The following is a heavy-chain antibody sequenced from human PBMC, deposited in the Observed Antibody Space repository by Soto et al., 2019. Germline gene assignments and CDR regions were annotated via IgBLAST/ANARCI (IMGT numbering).Heavy chain of an antibody. D-gene: IGHD2-2*01. J-gene: IGHJ4*02. V-gene: IGHV3-15*07. CDR1: GFTFSNAW. Sequence: EVQLVESGGGLVKPGGSLRLSCAGSGFTFSNAWMNWVRQAPGKGLEWVGRIKSKTDGGTTDYAAPVKGRFTISGDDSKNTLYRQMNRLKTEDAGRYYCTIDKTAQYDLDYWGQGALVTVSS. CDR3: TIDKTAQYDLDY. CDR2: IKSKTDGGTT.